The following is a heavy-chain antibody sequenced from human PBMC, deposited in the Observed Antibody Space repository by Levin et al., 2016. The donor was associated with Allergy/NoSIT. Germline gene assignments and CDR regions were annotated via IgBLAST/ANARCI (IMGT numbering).Heavy chain of an antibody. Sequence: WIRQPPGKGLEWVSYISSSGSTIYYADSVKGRFTISRDNAKNSLYLQMNSLRAEDTAVYYCARRRNYGFYYFDYWGQGTLVTVSS. CDR2: ISSSGSTI. D-gene: IGHD1-7*01. CDR3: ARRRNYGFYYFDY. V-gene: IGHV3-11*01. J-gene: IGHJ4*02.